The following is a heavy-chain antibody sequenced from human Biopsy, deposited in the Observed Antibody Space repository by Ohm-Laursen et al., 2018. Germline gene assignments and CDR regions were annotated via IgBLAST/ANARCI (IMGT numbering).Heavy chain of an antibody. Sequence: SGTLSLTCTVSGVSINSSYWSWNRQAPGQGLEWIGFISNSGNTNYNPSLKSRVTILADTYKNQFLLKLGSVTVADTAAFYCARRGSGGMSFDYWGQGSLVTVSS. CDR2: ISNSGNT. J-gene: IGHJ4*02. V-gene: IGHV4-59*08. CDR1: GVSINSSY. CDR3: ARRGSGGMSFDY. D-gene: IGHD2-15*01.